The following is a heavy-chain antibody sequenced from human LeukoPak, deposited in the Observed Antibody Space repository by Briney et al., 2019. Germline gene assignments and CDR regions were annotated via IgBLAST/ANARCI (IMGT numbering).Heavy chain of an antibody. CDR3: ARTNGGYEYN. V-gene: IGHV1-2*02. CDR1: GYTFTGYY. D-gene: IGHD5-12*01. CDR2: INPYSGDT. J-gene: IGHJ4*02. Sequence: ASVKVSCKASGYTFTGYYMHWVRQAPGQGLEWMGWINPYSGDTMYAQKFQGRVTMTRDTSISTAYMELNRLRSDDTAVYYCARTNGGYEYNWGQGTLVIISS.